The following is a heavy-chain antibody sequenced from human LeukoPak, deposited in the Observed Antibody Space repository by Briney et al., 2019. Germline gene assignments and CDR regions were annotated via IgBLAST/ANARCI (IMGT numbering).Heavy chain of an antibody. CDR2: INHSGST. V-gene: IGHV4-34*01. CDR1: GGSFSGYY. CDR3: ARGRGYYDSSGYPIDY. D-gene: IGHD3-22*01. Sequence: SETLSLTCAVYGGSFSGYYWSWIRQPPGKGLEWIGEINHSGSTNYNPSLKGRVTISVDTSKNQFSLKLSSVTAADTAVYYCARGRGYYDSSGYPIDYWGQGTLVTISS. J-gene: IGHJ4*02.